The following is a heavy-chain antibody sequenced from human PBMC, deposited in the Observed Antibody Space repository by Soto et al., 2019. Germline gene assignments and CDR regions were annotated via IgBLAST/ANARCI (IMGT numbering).Heavy chain of an antibody. CDR1: GYPFTSYG. CDR2: ISAYNGKT. D-gene: IGHD6-19*01. J-gene: IGHJ4*02. CDR3: ARDRLIAVTGLLHY. Sequence: QVQLVQSGAEVKKPGASVKVSCKTSGYPFTSYGINWVRQAPGQGPEWMGWISAYNGKTNYTQKFQGRVTMTTDTSTSTADMELRSLRSDDPAVYYCARDRLIAVTGLLHYWGQGTLVTVSS. V-gene: IGHV1-18*01.